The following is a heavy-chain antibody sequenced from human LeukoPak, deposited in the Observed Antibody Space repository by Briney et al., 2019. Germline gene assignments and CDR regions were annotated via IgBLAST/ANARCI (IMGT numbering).Heavy chain of an antibody. V-gene: IGHV3-23*01. J-gene: IGHJ4*02. CDR3: AKDLTTGSSYILTGEFDY. D-gene: IGHD3-9*01. Sequence: GGSLRLSCAASGFTFSSYAMSWVRQAPGKGLEWVSAISGSGGSTYYADSVKGRFTISRDNSKNTLYLQMNSLRAEDTAVYYCAKDLTTGSSYILTGEFDYWGQGTLVTVSS. CDR2: ISGSGGST. CDR1: GFTFSSYA.